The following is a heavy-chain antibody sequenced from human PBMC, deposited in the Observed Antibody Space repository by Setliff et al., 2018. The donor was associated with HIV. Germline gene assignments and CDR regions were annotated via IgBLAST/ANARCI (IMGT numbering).Heavy chain of an antibody. Sequence: GASLKLSCKGSGYSFTSKWMGWVRQMPGKGLEWMGIIHPADSDTRYSPSFQGQVTISADKSISTAYLQWSTLKASDTAIYYCARHRHTAAGTLDAFDIWGQGTVVTVSS. CDR2: IHPADSDT. CDR3: ARHRHTAAGTLDAFDI. V-gene: IGHV5-51*01. J-gene: IGHJ3*02. CDR1: GYSFTSKW. D-gene: IGHD6-13*01.